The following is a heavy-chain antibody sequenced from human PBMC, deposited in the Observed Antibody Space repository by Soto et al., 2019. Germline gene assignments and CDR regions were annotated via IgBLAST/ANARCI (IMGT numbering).Heavy chain of an antibody. CDR2: ISAYNGNT. Sequence: ASVKVSCKASGYTFNSYGISQVRQAPGQGLEWMGWISAYNGNTNYAQKLQGRVTMTRGTSTSTAYMELRSLRSDDTSWDYCAGGWCGEFVYYFDYWGQGTLVTVSS. V-gene: IGHV1-18*01. CDR1: GYTFNSYG. J-gene: IGHJ4*02. D-gene: IGHD3-10*01. CDR3: AGGWCGEFVYYFDY.